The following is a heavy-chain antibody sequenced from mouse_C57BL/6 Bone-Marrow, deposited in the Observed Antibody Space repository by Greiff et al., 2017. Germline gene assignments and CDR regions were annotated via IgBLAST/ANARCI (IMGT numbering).Heavy chain of an antibody. J-gene: IGHJ1*03. CDR1: GYTFTSYW. CDR3: ARYGYYNWYCDV. CDR2: IYPGSGST. V-gene: IGHV1-55*01. D-gene: IGHD2-3*01. Sequence: VQLQQPGAELVKPGASVTMSCTASGYTFTSYWITWVKQRPGQGLAWIGDIYPGSGSTNYNEKFKSKATLTVDTSSGTAYMQLSSLTSEDSAVYYCARYGYYNWYCDVWGTGTTVTVSS.